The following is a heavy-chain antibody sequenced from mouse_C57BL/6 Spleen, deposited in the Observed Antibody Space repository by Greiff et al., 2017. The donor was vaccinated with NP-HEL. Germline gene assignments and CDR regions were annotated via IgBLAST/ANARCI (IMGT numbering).Heavy chain of an antibody. V-gene: IGHV1-76*01. Sequence: QVQLQQSGAELVRPGASVKLSCKASGYTFTDYYINWVKQRPGQGLEWIARIYPGSGNTYYNEKFKGKATLTAEKSSSTAYMQLSSLTSEDSAVYFCARGDYGNYGFAYWGQGTLVTVSA. D-gene: IGHD2-1*01. CDR3: ARGDYGNYGFAY. J-gene: IGHJ3*01. CDR2: IYPGSGNT. CDR1: GYTFTDYY.